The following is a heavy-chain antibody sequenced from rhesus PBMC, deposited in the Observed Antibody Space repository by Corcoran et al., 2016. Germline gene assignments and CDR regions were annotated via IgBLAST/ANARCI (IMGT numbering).Heavy chain of an antibody. CDR1: GGSIIYIY. CDR3: ARYLRGGLWYLDL. V-gene: IGHV4-160*01. D-gene: IGHD2-33*01. CDR2: VFGWAWRA. J-gene: IGHJ2*01. Sequence: QVQLQESGPGLVNPSATLSLTCVVSGGSIIYIYWGWIRQSPGQGLEWIWSVFGWAWRAHYHPSLKSRVTISIHPSKNHLSLRLNSVPAADTAVYFCARYLRGGLWYLDLWGPGTPI.